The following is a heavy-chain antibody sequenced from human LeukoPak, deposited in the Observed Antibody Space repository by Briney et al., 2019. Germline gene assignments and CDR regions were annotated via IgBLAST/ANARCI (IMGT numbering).Heavy chain of an antibody. CDR3: AKEKSIAAAGVFDY. D-gene: IGHD6-13*01. CDR2: ISYDGSNK. V-gene: IGHV3-30*18. J-gene: IGHJ4*02. CDR1: GFTFSSYG. Sequence: GRSLRLSCAAPGFTFSSYGMHWVRQAPGKGLEWVAVISYDGSNKYYADSVKGRFTISRDNSKNTLYLQMNSLRAEDTAVYYCAKEKSIAAAGVFDYWGQGTLVTVSS.